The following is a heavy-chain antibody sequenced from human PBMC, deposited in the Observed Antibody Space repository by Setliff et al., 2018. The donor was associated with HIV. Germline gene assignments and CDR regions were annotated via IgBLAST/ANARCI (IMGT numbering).Heavy chain of an antibody. CDR2: INPSGGST. Sequence: ASVKVSCKASGYTFTRYFMHSVRQAPGQGLEWLGMINPSGGSTWYAQKFQGRVTMTGDTSTNTLYMELSSLRSEDTAVYYCARGWEGGMDYWGQGTLVTVSS. CDR1: GYTFTRYF. CDR3: ARGWEGGMDY. V-gene: IGHV1-46*01. D-gene: IGHD1-26*01. J-gene: IGHJ4*02.